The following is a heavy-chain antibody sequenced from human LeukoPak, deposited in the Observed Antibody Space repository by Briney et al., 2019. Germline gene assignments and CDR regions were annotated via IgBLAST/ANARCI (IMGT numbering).Heavy chain of an antibody. CDR3: ARHEPGGRWI. D-gene: IGHD4-23*01. Sequence: PSETLSVTCTVSGDSFSSNSYYWAWIRQPPGKGLEWIGYIYYSGSTNYNPSLKSRVTISVDTSKNQFSLKLSSVTAADTAVYYCARHEPGGRWIWGQGTLVTVSS. CDR1: GDSFSSNSYY. CDR2: IYYSGST. V-gene: IGHV4-61*05. J-gene: IGHJ4*02.